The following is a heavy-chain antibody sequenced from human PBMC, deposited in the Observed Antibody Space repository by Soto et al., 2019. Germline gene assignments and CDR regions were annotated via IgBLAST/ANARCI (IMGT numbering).Heavy chain of an antibody. CDR1: GFTFTGYW. Sequence: EVQVVESGGGLVQPGGSLRLSCAVSGFTFTGYWMKWVRQAPAKGLEWVATIQEDGSETYYVDSVKGRFTISRDSANNTVYLQMNGLRVDDTAVYYCASTRGYWGQGTLVTVSA. D-gene: IGHD3-3*01. J-gene: IGHJ4*02. CDR2: IQEDGSET. V-gene: IGHV3-7*05. CDR3: ASTRGY.